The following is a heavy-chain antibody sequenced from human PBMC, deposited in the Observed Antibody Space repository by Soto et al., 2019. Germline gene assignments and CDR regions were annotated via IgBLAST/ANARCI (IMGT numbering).Heavy chain of an antibody. CDR3: AADPPNEENDAFDI. D-gene: IGHD1-1*01. CDR2: IIPIFGTA. Sequence: GASVKVSCKASGGTFSSYAISWVRQAPGQGLEWMGGIIPIFGTANYAQKFQGRVTITADESTSTAYMELSSLRSDDTAVYYCAADPPNEENDAFDIWGQGTMVTVSS. CDR1: GGTFSSYA. J-gene: IGHJ3*02. V-gene: IGHV1-69*13.